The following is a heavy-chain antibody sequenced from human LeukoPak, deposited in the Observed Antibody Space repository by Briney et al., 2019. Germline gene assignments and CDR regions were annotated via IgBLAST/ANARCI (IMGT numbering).Heavy chain of an antibody. CDR2: IYHSGST. CDR3: ARHRSSSWYNGNWFDP. CDR1: GFSISSGYY. Sequence: SETLSLTCSVSGFSISSGYYWGWFRQPPGKGLEWIGSIYHSGSTNYNPSLKSRVTISVDTSKNQFSLKLSSVTAADTAVYYCARHRSSSWYNGNWFDPWGQGTLVTVSS. J-gene: IGHJ5*02. V-gene: IGHV4-38-2*01. D-gene: IGHD6-13*01.